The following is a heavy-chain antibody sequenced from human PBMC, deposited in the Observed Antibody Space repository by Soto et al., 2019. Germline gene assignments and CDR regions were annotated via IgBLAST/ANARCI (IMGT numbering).Heavy chain of an antibody. Sequence: ASVKVSCKASGYTFTSYYMRWVRQAPGQGLEWMGWMNPNSGNTGYAQKFQGRVTMTRNTSISTAYMELSSLRSEDTAVYYCARGFDYYGMDVWGQGTTVTVSS. CDR2: MNPNSGNT. J-gene: IGHJ6*02. V-gene: IGHV1-8*02. CDR3: ARGFDYYGMDV. CDR1: GYTFTSYY.